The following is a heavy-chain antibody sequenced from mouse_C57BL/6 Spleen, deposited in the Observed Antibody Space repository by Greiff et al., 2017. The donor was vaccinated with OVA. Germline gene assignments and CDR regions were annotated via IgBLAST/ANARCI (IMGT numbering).Heavy chain of an antibody. CDR2: INYDGSST. J-gene: IGHJ4*01. CDR1: GFTFSDYY. CDR3: ARDWDGYAMDY. V-gene: IGHV5-16*01. D-gene: IGHD4-1*01. Sequence: DVQLQESEGGLVQPGRSMKLSCTASGFTFSDYYMAWVRQVPEKGLEWVANINYDGSSTYYLDSLKSRFIISRDNAKNILYLQMSSLKSEDTATYYCARDWDGYAMDYWGQGTSVTVSS.